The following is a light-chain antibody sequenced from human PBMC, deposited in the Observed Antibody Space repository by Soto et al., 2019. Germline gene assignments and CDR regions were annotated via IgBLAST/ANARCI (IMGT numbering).Light chain of an antibody. CDR2: EVS. CDR3: SSFTSINTWV. Sequence: QSALTQPASVSGSPGQSITISCTGTSSDVGGYNYVSWYQQHPGKAPKLMIYEVSNRPSGVSNRFSGSNSGNTASLTISGLQTEDEADYYCSSFTSINTWVFGGGTKVTVL. J-gene: IGLJ3*02. V-gene: IGLV2-14*01. CDR1: SSDVGGYNY.